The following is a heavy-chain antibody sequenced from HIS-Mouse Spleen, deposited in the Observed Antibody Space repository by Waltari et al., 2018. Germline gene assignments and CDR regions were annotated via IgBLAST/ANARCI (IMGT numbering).Heavy chain of an antibody. CDR3: ARSPYYDFWSGYSDNWFDP. CDR2: IYYSGST. D-gene: IGHD3-3*01. CDR1: GGSISSGGYY. J-gene: IGHJ5*02. V-gene: IGHV4-31*03. Sequence: QVQLQESGPGMAKPSQTLSLTCTVPGGSISSGGYYWSWIRQHPGQGLEWIGYIYYSGSTYYNPSLKSRVTISVDTSKNQFSLKLSSVTAADTAVYYCARSPYYDFWSGYSDNWFDPWGQRTLVTVSS.